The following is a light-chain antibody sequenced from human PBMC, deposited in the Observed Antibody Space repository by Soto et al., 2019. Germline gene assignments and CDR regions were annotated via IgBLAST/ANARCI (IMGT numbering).Light chain of an antibody. V-gene: IGKV3-11*01. CDR1: QSVSSY. J-gene: IGKJ5*01. Sequence: EIVLTQSPATLSLSPGERATLSCRASQSVSSYLAWYQQKPGQAPGLLIYDASNRATGIPARFSGSGSGTDFTLTISSLEPEDFAVYYCQQRSNWLSITFGQGTRLEIK. CDR2: DAS. CDR3: QQRSNWLSIT.